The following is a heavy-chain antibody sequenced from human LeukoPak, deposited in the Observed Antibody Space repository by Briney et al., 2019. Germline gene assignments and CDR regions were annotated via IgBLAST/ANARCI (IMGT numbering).Heavy chain of an antibody. D-gene: IGHD2-2*02. CDR3: ARTRSDIVVVPAAIIWFDP. Sequence: GASVKVSCKASGGTFSSYAISWVRQAPGQGLEWMGGIIPIFGTANYAQKFQGRVTITADESTSTAYMELSSLRSEDTAVYYCARTRSDIVVVPAAIIWFDPWGQRTLVTVSS. J-gene: IGHJ5*02. V-gene: IGHV1-69*01. CDR1: GGTFSSYA. CDR2: IIPIFGTA.